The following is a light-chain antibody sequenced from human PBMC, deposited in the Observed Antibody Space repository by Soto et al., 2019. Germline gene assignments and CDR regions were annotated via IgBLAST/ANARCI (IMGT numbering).Light chain of an antibody. CDR3: QVWDSSSEHYV. CDR1: DIGSKS. V-gene: IGLV3-21*02. J-gene: IGLJ1*01. CDR2: DDS. Sequence: SYELTQPPSVSVAPGQTARITCEGSDIGSKSVQWYQLKPGQAPVLVVYDDSARPSGVPERLSGSNSGNTATLTIRRVEAGDEADFYCQVWDSSSEHYVFGTGTKVTVL.